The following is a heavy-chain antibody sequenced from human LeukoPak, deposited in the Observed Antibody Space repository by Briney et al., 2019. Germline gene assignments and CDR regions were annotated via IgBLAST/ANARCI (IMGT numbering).Heavy chain of an antibody. V-gene: IGHV4-31*03. CDR1: GGSISSGGYY. CDR3: ARAQYDFWSGYYLDY. D-gene: IGHD3-3*01. J-gene: IGHJ4*02. Sequence: SETLSLTCTVSGGSISSGGYYWSWIRQHPGKGLEWIGYIYYSGSTYYNPSLKSRVTISVDTSKNQFSLKLSSVTAADTAVYYCARAQYDFWSGYYLDYWGQGTLVTVSS. CDR2: IYYSGST.